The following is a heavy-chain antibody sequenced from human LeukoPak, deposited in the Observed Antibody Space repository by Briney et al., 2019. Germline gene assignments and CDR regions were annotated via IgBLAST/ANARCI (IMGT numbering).Heavy chain of an antibody. CDR3: ASMERVGAIDY. CDR1: GGTFSSYA. D-gene: IGHD1-26*01. J-gene: IGHJ4*02. Sequence: PGASVKVSCKASGGTFSSYAISWVRQAPGQGLEWMGGIIPIFGTANYAQKFQGRVTTTTDESTSTAYMELSSLRSEDTAVYYCASMERVGAIDYWGQGTLVTVSS. CDR2: IIPIFGTA. V-gene: IGHV1-69*05.